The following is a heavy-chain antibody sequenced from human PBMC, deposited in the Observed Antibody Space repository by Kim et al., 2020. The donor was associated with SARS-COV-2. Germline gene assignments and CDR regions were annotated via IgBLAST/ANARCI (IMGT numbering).Heavy chain of an antibody. J-gene: IGHJ3*02. CDR3: AKEKDYAFDI. V-gene: IGHV3-30*02. CDR2: NK. Sequence: NKYYADSVKGRFTISRDNSKNTLYLQMNSLRAEDTAVYYCAKEKDYAFDIWGQGTMVTVSS.